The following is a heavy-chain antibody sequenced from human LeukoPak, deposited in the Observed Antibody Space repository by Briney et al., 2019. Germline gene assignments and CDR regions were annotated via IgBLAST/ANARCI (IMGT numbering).Heavy chain of an antibody. CDR2: INPKSGGT. J-gene: IGHJ4*02. D-gene: IGHD3/OR15-3a*01. CDR3: AREIGQLDY. Sequence: GASVTVSCKASGYTFTVSYLHWVRQAPGQGLGWMGWINPKSGGTIYARKFQGRVTMTRDTSISTAYMELNRLRSDDTAVYCCAREIGQLDYWGQGALVTVSS. V-gene: IGHV1-2*02. CDR1: GYTFTVSY.